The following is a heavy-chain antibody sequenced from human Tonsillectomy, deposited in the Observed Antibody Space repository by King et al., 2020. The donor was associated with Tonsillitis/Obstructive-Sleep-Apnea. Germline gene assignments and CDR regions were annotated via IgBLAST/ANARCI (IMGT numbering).Heavy chain of an antibody. CDR2: IYSVGST. Sequence: EVQLVESGGGLIQPGGSLRLSCAASGFTVSSNYMSWVRQAPGKGLEWVSVIYSVGSTYYADSVKGRFPFPRDNSKNTRYLQMNSLGAEDTAVYYCARDQDYGSGSYFHYYYYMDVWGKGTTVTVSS. CDR1: GFTVSSNY. CDR3: ARDQDYGSGSYFHYYYYMDV. V-gene: IGHV3-53*01. J-gene: IGHJ6*03. D-gene: IGHD3-10*01.